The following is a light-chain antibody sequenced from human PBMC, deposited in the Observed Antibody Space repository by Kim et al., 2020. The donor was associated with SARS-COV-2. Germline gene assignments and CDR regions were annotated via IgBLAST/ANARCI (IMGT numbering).Light chain of an antibody. CDR2: AAS. V-gene: IGKV1-8*01. Sequence: AIRMTQSPSSFSASTGDRVTITCRASQGISSYLAWYQQKPGKAPKLLIYAASTLQSGVPSRFGGSGSGTDFTLTISCLQSEDFATYYCQQYYSYPRTFGQGTKVDIK. J-gene: IGKJ1*01. CDR1: QGISSY. CDR3: QQYYSYPRT.